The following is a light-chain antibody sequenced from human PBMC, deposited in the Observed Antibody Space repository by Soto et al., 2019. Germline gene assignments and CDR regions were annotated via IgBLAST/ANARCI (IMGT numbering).Light chain of an antibody. CDR3: NSHTSSRTLV. J-gene: IGLJ1*01. CDR1: SSDVGAYNS. CDR2: EVT. V-gene: IGLV2-14*01. Sequence: QSALTQPASVSGSPGQSITISCTGTSSDVGAYNSVSWYQQHPGKAPKLMIYEVTNRPSGVSNRFSGSKSGNTASLTISGLQAEDEADYYCNSHTSSRTLVFGTGTKLTVL.